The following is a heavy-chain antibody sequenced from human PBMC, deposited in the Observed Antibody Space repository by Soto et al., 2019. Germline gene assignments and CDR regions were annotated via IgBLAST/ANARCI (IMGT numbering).Heavy chain of an antibody. Sequence: QLQLQESGSGLVKPSQTLSLTCAVSGGSISSGDYSWGWIRQPPGKGLEWIGYIYDSGSTYYNPSLKSRVSLSVDRSKNQFSLKLSSVTAADTAVYYCARGDRITVASHPFPYFDKWGQGTLVTVSS. D-gene: IGHD3-10*01. CDR1: GGSISSGDYS. CDR3: ARGDRITVASHPFPYFDK. V-gene: IGHV4-30-2*01. CDR2: IYDSGST. J-gene: IGHJ4*02.